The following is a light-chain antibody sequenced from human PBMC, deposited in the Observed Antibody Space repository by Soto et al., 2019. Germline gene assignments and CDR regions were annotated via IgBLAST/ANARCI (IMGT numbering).Light chain of an antibody. CDR1: QSVSSN. CDR3: HKYNNWPPWT. V-gene: IGKV3-15*01. CDR2: GAS. J-gene: IGKJ1*01. Sequence: EIVMTQSPATLSVSPGERATLSCRASQSVSSNLAWYQQKPGQAPRLLIYGASTRATGIPARFSGSGSGTDFTLTISSLQSEDFAVYYCHKYNNWPPWTFGQGTKVEIK.